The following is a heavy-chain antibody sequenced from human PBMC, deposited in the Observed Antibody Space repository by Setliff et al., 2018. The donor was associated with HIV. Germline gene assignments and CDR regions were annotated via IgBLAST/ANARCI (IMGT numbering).Heavy chain of an antibody. CDR3: ARDAPGYSHVLDF. V-gene: IGHV3-23*01. CDR1: GFTFNNYA. CDR2: ISNSGDST. Sequence: GGSLRLSCAASGFTFNNYAMSWVRQAPGKRLEWVSTISNSGDSTFHVDSVKGRFTISRDSSKNTLYLQMNSLRAEDTALYFCARDAPGYSHVLDFWGQGTLVTVSS. D-gene: IGHD5-18*01. J-gene: IGHJ4*02.